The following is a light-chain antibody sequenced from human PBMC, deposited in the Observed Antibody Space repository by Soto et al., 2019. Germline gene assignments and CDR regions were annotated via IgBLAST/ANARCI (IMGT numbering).Light chain of an antibody. V-gene: IGKV1-8*01. J-gene: IGKJ5*01. Sequence: AIRMTQSPSSLSASTGDRVTITCRASQGISSYLAWYQQKPGKAPKLLIYAASTLQSGVPSTFSGSGSGTDFTLTISFLQSEDFATYYCQQYYSYPITVGQGTRLEIK. CDR2: AAS. CDR3: QQYYSYPIT. CDR1: QGISSY.